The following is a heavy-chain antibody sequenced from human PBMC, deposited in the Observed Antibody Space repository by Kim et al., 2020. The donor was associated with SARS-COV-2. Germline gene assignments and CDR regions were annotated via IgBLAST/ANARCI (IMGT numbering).Heavy chain of an antibody. Sequence: SETLSLTCTLSGGSINYYWGWIRQPPGKGLEWIGYIYYSGSPDYNPSLKSRVTISVDTFKRQFYLRLTSVTAADTAVYYCARGEQWQDFDYWGQGTLVTVSS. D-gene: IGHD6-19*01. CDR3: ARGEQWQDFDY. V-gene: IGHV4-59*13. J-gene: IGHJ4*02. CDR1: GGSINYY. CDR2: IYYSGSP.